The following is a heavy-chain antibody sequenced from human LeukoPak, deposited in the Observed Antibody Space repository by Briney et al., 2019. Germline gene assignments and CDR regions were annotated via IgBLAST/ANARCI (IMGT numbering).Heavy chain of an antibody. CDR1: GGTFSSYA. J-gene: IGHJ4*02. CDR2: IIPIFGTA. V-gene: IGHV1-69*05. D-gene: IGHD6-19*01. Sequence: SVKVSCKASGGTFSSYAISWVRQAPGQGLEWMGGIIPIFGTAKYAQKFQGRVTITRDTSASTAYMELSSLRSDDTAVYYCARNYHPSSGWYAFDYWGQGTLVTVSS. CDR3: ARNYHPSSGWYAFDY.